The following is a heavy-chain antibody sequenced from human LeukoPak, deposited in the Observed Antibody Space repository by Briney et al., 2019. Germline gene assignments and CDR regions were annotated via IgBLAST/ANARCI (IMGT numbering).Heavy chain of an antibody. CDR1: GFTFSSSA. V-gene: IGHV3-53*01. CDR2: IYSGGST. D-gene: IGHD3-22*01. J-gene: IGHJ4*02. CDR3: ARYYYDSSGYRLDY. Sequence: QSGGSLRLSCAASGFTFSSSAMSWVRQAPGRGLEWVSVIYSGGSTYYADSVKGRFTISRDNSKNTLYLQMNSLRAEDTAVYYCARYYYDSSGYRLDYWGQGTLVTVSS.